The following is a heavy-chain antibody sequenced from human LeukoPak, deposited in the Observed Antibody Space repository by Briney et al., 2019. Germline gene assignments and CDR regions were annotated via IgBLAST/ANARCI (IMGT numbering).Heavy chain of an antibody. D-gene: IGHD2-15*01. CDR3: ARHHQTVAVVGATYAKSSHDWYFDL. CDR2: INAGNGNT. Sequence: ASVKVSCKASGYTFTRYAMHWVRQAPGQRLEWMGWINAGNGNTKYSQKFQGRVTITRDTSASTAYMELSSLRSEDTSVYYCARHHQTVAVVGATYAKSSHDWYFDLWGRGTLVSVSS. CDR1: GYTFTRYA. J-gene: IGHJ2*01. V-gene: IGHV1-3*01.